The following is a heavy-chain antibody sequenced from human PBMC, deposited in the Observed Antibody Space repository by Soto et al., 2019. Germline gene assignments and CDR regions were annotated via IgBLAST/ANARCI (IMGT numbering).Heavy chain of an antibody. V-gene: IGHV3-7*01. CDR2: IKQDGSEK. CDR3: ARETALWHYYYMDV. D-gene: IGHD3-16*01. J-gene: IGHJ6*03. Sequence: GGSLRLSCAASGFTFSSYWMSWVRQAPGKGLEWVANIKQDGSEKYYVDSVKGRFTISRDNAKNSLYLQMNSLRAEDTAVYYCARETALWHYYYMDVWGKGTTVTVSS. CDR1: GFTFSSYW.